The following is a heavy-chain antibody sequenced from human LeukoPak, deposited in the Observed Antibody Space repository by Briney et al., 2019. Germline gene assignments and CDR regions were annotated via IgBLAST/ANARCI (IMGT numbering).Heavy chain of an antibody. V-gene: IGHV6-1*01. CDR1: GDSVSSNSAA. Sequence: SQTLSLTCAISGDSVSSNSAAWNWIRQSPSRGLEWLGRTYCRSKWYNDYAVSVKSRITINPDTSKNQFSLQLNSVTPEDTAVYYCARNEVYYDSSGYYGEYFQHWGQGTLVTVSS. D-gene: IGHD3-22*01. CDR2: TYCRSKWYN. CDR3: ARNEVYYDSSGYYGEYFQH. J-gene: IGHJ1*01.